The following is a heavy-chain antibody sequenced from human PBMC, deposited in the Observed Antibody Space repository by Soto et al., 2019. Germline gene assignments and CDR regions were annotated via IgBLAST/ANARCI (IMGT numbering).Heavy chain of an antibody. V-gene: IGHV1-3*01. CDR3: ARDLVNWGSYRYTQVFYYYYMDV. CDR1: GYTFTSYA. J-gene: IGHJ6*03. D-gene: IGHD3-16*02. Sequence: ASVKVSCKASGYTFTSYAMHWVRQAPGQRLEWMGWINAGNGNTKYSQKFQGRVTITRDTSASTAYMELSSLRSEDTAVYYCARDLVNWGSYRYTQVFYYYYMDVWGKGTTVTVSS. CDR2: INAGNGNT.